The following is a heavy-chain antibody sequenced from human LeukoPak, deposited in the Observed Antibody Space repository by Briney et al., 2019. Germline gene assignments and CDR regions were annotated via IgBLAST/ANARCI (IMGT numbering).Heavy chain of an antibody. D-gene: IGHD1-26*01. V-gene: IGHV3-30-3*01. J-gene: IGHJ4*02. Sequence: GGSLRLSCAASGFTFSSYAMHWVRQAPGKGLEWVAVISYDGSNKYYADSVKGRFTISRDNSKNTLYLQMDSLRAEDTAVYYCARDRVGATDYFDYWGQGTLVTVSS. CDR3: ARDRVGATDYFDY. CDR1: GFTFSSYA. CDR2: ISYDGSNK.